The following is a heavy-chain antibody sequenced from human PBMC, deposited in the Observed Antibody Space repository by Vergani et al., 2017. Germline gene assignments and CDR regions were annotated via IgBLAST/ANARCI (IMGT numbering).Heavy chain of an antibody. CDR1: GFTFSSYA. V-gene: IGHV3-23*01. D-gene: IGHD5-18*01. CDR3: AKVDTAISSRPGNYYFYYGMDV. J-gene: IGHJ6*02. CDR2: ISGSGGST. Sequence: EVQLLESGGGLVQPGGSLRLSCAASGFTFSSYAMSWVRQAPGKGLEWVSAISGSGGSTYYADSVKGRFTISRDNSKNTLYLKMNSLRAEDTAVYYCAKVDTAISSRPGNYYFYYGMDVWGQGTTVTVSS.